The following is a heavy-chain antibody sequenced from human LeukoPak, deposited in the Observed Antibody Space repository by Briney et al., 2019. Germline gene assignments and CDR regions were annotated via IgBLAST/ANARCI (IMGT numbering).Heavy chain of an antibody. CDR2: IRYDGRNK. CDR1: GFTFSSYG. V-gene: IGHV3-30*02. Sequence: GGSLRLSCAASGFTFSSYGMYWVRQAPGKGLEWVAFIRYDGRNKYYADSVKGRFTISRDNSKNTLYLQMNSPRAEDTAVYYCAKEGGDIVVVVAAGFDSWGQGTLVTVSS. J-gene: IGHJ4*02. CDR3: AKEGGDIVVVVAAGFDS. D-gene: IGHD2-15*01.